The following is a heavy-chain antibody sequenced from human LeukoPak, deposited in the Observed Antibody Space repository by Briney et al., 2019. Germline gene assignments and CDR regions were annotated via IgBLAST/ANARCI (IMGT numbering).Heavy chain of an antibody. CDR2: IIPIFGTA. D-gene: IGHD3-10*01. V-gene: IGHV1-69*13. CDR1: GGTFISYA. Sequence: GASVKVSCKASGGTFISYAISWVRQAPGQGLEWMGGIIPIFGTANYAQKFQGRVTITADESTSTAYMELSSLRSEDTAVYYCARARITMVRGVIWFDPWGQGTLVTVSS. J-gene: IGHJ5*02. CDR3: ARARITMVRGVIWFDP.